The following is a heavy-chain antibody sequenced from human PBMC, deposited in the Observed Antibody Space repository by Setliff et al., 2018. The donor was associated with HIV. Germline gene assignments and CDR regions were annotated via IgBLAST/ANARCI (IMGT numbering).Heavy chain of an antibody. Sequence: ASVKVSCKASGYTFTDYYIHWVRQAPGQGLEWMGWINPNSGGTKYGQKFQGRVTMTTDTSISTVYMELSSLTSADTAVYYCARDTVKATFSDYWGQGTLVTVSS. CDR3: ARDTVKATFSDY. CDR1: GYTFTDYY. J-gene: IGHJ4*02. D-gene: IGHD4-17*01. V-gene: IGHV1-2*02. CDR2: INPNSGGT.